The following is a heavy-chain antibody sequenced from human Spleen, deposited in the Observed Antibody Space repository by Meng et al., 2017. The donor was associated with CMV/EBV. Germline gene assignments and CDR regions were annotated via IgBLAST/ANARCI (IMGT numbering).Heavy chain of an antibody. Sequence: QVQLQQWGAGLLKPSETLSLTCAVYGGSFSGYYWSWIRQPPGKGLEWIREINHSGSTNYNPSLKSRVTISVDTSKNQFSLKLSSVTAADTAMYYCARGGTTGYSSGCDYWGQGTLVTVSS. V-gene: IGHV4-34*01. CDR2: INHSGST. D-gene: IGHD6-19*01. CDR3: ARGGTTGYSSGCDY. J-gene: IGHJ4*02. CDR1: GGSFSGYY.